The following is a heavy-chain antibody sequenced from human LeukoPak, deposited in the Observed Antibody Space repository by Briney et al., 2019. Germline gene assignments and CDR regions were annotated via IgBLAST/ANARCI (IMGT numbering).Heavy chain of an antibody. Sequence: PETLSLTCTVSGGSISSYYWSWIRQPPGKGLEWIGYIYYSGSTNYNPSLKSRVTISVDTSKNQFSLKLTSVTAADTAIYYCASQGSDSGWFYFWGQGTLVTVSS. CDR2: IYYSGST. J-gene: IGHJ4*02. V-gene: IGHV4-59*08. D-gene: IGHD6-19*01. CDR3: ASQGSDSGWFYF. CDR1: GGSISSYY.